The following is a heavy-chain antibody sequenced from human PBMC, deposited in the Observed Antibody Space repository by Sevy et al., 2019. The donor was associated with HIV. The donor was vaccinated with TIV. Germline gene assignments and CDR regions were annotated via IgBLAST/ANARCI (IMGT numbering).Heavy chain of an antibody. J-gene: IGHJ4*02. V-gene: IGHV3-15*07. CDR2: IKSKTEGGTT. D-gene: IGHD2-15*01. CDR1: GFTFTNAW. CDR3: SAGGY. Sequence: GGSLRLSCAASGFTFTNAWMNWVRQAPGKGLELVGRIKSKTEGGTTEYAAPVKGRFTISTDDSKNILLLQMDSLKTEDTAVYYCSAGGYWGQGTLVTVSS.